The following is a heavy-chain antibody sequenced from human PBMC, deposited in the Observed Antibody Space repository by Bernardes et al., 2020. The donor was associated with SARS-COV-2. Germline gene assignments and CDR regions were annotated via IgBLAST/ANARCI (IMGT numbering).Heavy chain of an antibody. CDR2: IYSGGST. CDR3: ARDLSQLVFGVVYYYGMDV. V-gene: IGHV3-66*01. CDR1: GFTVSSNY. D-gene: IGHD6-13*01. Sequence: GSLRLSCAASGFTVSSNYMSWVRQAPGKGLEWVSVIYSGGSTYYADSVKGRFTISRDNSKNTLYLQMNSLRAEDTAVYYCARDLSQLVFGVVYYYGMDVWGQGTTVTVSS. J-gene: IGHJ6*02.